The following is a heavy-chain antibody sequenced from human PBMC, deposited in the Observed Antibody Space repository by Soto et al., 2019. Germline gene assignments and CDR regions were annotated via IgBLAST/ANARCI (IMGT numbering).Heavy chain of an antibody. CDR1: GFTFSSYA. Sequence: EVQLLESGGGLVQPGGSLRLSCAASGFTFSSYAISWVRQAPGKGLEWVSAISGSGGSTYYADSVKDRFTISRDNSKNTLYLQMNSLRAEDTAVYYCAKLPHSSSWYLEAFDIWDQGTMVTVSS. D-gene: IGHD6-13*01. J-gene: IGHJ3*02. CDR2: ISGSGGST. CDR3: AKLPHSSSWYLEAFDI. V-gene: IGHV3-23*01.